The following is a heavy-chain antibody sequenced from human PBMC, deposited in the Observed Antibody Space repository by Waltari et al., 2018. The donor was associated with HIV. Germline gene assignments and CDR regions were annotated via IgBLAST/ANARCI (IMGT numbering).Heavy chain of an antibody. D-gene: IGHD1-26*01. CDR3: ATGGGTTSIQLYDLDV. CDR1: GYTLTELS. V-gene: IGHV1-24*01. Sequence: QVQLIQSGAEVKKPGASVKVSCKVFGYTLTELSMHWVRQAPGKGFEWMGGLDTEDDETIYEQKFQGRVTMTEDTSTDSAYMELSSLTSEDTAVYYCATGGGTTSIQLYDLDVWGQGTTVTVSS. J-gene: IGHJ6*02. CDR2: LDTEDDET.